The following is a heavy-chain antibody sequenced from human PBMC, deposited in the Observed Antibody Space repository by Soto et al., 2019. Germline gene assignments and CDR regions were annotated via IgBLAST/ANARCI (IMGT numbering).Heavy chain of an antibody. Sequence: QVQLVESGGGVVQPGRSLRLSCAASGFTFKNYGMHWVRQAPGKGLEWVAVIWYDGSDKYYEDSVKGRFTISRDNSKNTPYLQMNSLTDDDTAVYYCARGNGNYYYGMDVWGQGTTVTVSS. J-gene: IGHJ6*02. D-gene: IGHD1-26*01. CDR2: IWYDGSDK. CDR3: ARGNGNYYYGMDV. V-gene: IGHV3-33*01. CDR1: GFTFKNYG.